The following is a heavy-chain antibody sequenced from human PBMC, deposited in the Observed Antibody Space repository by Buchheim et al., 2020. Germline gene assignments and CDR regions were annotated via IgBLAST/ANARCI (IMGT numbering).Heavy chain of an antibody. CDR1: GFTFSNYV. CDR2: LWYDGSNK. V-gene: IGHV3-33*01. CDR3: ARDGTPNYYDSSGYYHKYYFDY. D-gene: IGHD3-22*01. J-gene: IGHJ4*02. Sequence: QVQLVESGGGVVKPGRSLRLSCAASGFTFSNYVMHWVRQAPGKGLEWVAVLWYDGSNKYYADSVKGRFTISSDNYKNTLYLQMNSLRAEDTAVYYCARDGTPNYYDSSGYYHKYYFDYWGQGTL.